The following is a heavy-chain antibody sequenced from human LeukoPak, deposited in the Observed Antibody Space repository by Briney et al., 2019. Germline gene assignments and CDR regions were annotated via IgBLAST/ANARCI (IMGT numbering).Heavy chain of an antibody. CDR3: ARFGSGSYYMGPKKYYYYGMDV. Sequence: GGSLRLSCAASGFTFSVYSMSWVRQAPGKGLEWVSSIRGSGGDKYYADSVKGRFTISRDNAKNSLYLQMNSLRAEDTAVYYCARFGSGSYYMGPKKYYYYGMDVWGQGTTVTVSS. J-gene: IGHJ6*02. CDR1: GFTFSVYS. V-gene: IGHV3-21*01. D-gene: IGHD3-10*01. CDR2: IRGSGGDK.